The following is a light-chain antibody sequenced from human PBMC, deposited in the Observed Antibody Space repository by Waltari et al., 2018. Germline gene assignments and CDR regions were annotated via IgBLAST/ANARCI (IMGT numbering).Light chain of an antibody. CDR1: HDITNY. CDR3: QQHADPLLT. Sequence: DIQMTQSPSSLSAFVGDRITITCQAIHDITNYLNWYRQKPGEAPKLLIYDAANLETGVPLRFSGRGSGTYFTFTISSLQPEDIGTYYCQQHADPLLTFGGGTKVEIK. CDR2: DAA. V-gene: IGKV1-33*01. J-gene: IGKJ4*01.